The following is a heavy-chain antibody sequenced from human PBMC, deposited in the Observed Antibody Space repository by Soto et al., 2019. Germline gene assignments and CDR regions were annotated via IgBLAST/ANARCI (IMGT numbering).Heavy chain of an antibody. V-gene: IGHV3-23*01. CDR3: AKSSVWYPYFDA. CDR2: ITYTGVST. Sequence: GGSVRLSCAASEFSFDDYAMSWVRQAPGKGLEWVSSITYTGVSTYYADSVKGRFTISRDNSRDTLFLQMNSLRAEDMAIYYCAKSSVWYPYFDAWGQASLLTVYS. D-gene: IGHD6-13*01. CDR1: EFSFDDYA. J-gene: IGHJ4*02.